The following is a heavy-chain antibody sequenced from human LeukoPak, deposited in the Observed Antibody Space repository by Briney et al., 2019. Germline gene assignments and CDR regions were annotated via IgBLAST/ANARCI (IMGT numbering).Heavy chain of an antibody. CDR2: MNPNSGNT. V-gene: IGHV1-8*01. D-gene: IGHD3-10*01. Sequence: GASVKVSCTASGYTFSSYDINWVRQAPGHGLEWMGWMNPNSGNTGYAQKFQGRVTITRNTSISTAYMELSSLRSEDTAVYYCARVGSGQAGEVGYSGQGTLVTVSS. CDR1: GYTFSSYD. CDR3: ARVGSGQAGEVGY. J-gene: IGHJ4*02.